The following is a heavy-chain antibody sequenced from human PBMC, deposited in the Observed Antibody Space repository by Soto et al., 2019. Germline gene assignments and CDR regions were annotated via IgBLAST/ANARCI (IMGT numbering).Heavy chain of an antibody. V-gene: IGHV3-73*01. CDR3: SMGVPAALGPYYYYYGMDV. Sequence: GGSLRLSCAASGFTFSGSAMHWVRQASGKGLEWVGRIRSKANSYATAYAASVKGRFTISRDDSKNTAYLQMNSLKTEDTAVYYCSMGVPAALGPYYYYYGMDVWGQGTTVTVSS. J-gene: IGHJ6*02. D-gene: IGHD2-2*01. CDR2: IRSKANSYAT. CDR1: GFTFSGSA.